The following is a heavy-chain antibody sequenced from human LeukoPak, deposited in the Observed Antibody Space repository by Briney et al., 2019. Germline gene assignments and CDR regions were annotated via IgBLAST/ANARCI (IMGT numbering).Heavy chain of an antibody. J-gene: IGHJ6*02. Sequence: SQTLSLTCTVSGGSISSGGYYWSWIRQHPGKGLEWIGYIYYSGSTYYNPSLKSRVTISVDTSKNQFSLKLSSVTAADTAVYYCARAPYYYDSSGPWGMDVWGQGTTVTVSS. V-gene: IGHV4-31*03. D-gene: IGHD3-22*01. CDR3: ARAPYYYDSSGPWGMDV. CDR2: IYYSGST. CDR1: GGSISSGGYY.